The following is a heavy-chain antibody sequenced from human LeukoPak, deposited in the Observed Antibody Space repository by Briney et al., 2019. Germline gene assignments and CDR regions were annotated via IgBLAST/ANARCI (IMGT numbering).Heavy chain of an antibody. Sequence: GGSLRLSCAASGFTFSSYAMSWVRQAPGKGLEWISAISGSGGSTYYADSLKGRFTISRDKSKNTLYLQMNSLRAEDTAVYYCAKDASSYSSSWYDLLLPPSPGWDYWGQGTLVTVSS. V-gene: IGHV3-23*01. CDR3: AKDASSYSSSWYDLLLPPSPGWDY. J-gene: IGHJ4*02. D-gene: IGHD6-13*01. CDR1: GFTFSSYA. CDR2: ISGSGGST.